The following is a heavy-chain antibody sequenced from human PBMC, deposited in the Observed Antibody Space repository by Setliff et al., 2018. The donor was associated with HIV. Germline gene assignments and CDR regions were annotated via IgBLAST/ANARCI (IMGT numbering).Heavy chain of an antibody. CDR1: GFTLSTYS. J-gene: IGHJ6*02. Sequence: PGGSLRLSCAASGFTLSTYSMNWVRQAPGKGLEWVAYISSSGSTIYYADSVKGRFTISRDNAKNSLYLQMNSLRAEDTAGYYCARDDSNYRQHGMDVWGQGTTVTVSS. CDR2: ISSSGSTI. D-gene: IGHD4-4*01. V-gene: IGHV3-48*04. CDR3: ARDDSNYRQHGMDV.